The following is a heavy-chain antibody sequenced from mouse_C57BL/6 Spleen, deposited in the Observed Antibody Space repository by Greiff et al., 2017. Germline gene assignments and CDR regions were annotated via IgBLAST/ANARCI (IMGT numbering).Heavy chain of an antibody. D-gene: IGHD2-4*01. Sequence: EVKLVESGGGLVKPGGSLKLSCAASGFTFSDYGMHWVRQAPEKGLEWVAYISSGSSTIYYADTVKGRFTISRDNAKKTLFLQMTSLRSEDTAMYYCAKGYDYDYAMDYWGQGTSVTVSS. V-gene: IGHV5-17*01. CDR3: AKGYDYDYAMDY. CDR2: ISSGSSTI. CDR1: GFTFSDYG. J-gene: IGHJ4*01.